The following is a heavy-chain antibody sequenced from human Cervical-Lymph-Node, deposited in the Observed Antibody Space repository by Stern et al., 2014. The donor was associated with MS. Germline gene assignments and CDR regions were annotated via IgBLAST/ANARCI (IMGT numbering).Heavy chain of an antibody. CDR2: ISYDGNLK. Sequence: VQLVESGGGVVKPGGSLRLPCVASGFSFSTYGMHWVRQAPGRGLEWLAIISYDGNLKYYADSVEGRFTISRDNSQNTLYLQMNSLTSEDSALYYCARGGGYSSAWAFDYWGQGTLVTVSS. V-gene: IGHV3-30*03. CDR1: GFSFSTYG. D-gene: IGHD6-19*01. CDR3: ARGGGYSSAWAFDY. J-gene: IGHJ4*02.